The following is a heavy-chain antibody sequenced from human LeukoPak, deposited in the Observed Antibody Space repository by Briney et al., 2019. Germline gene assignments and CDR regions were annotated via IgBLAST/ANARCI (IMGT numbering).Heavy chain of an antibody. D-gene: IGHD3-22*01. V-gene: IGHV4-59*01. CDR1: GGSISSYY. J-gene: IGHJ4*02. Sequence: KPSETLSLNCTVSGGSISSYYWSWIRQPPGKGLEWIGYIYYSGSTNYNPSLKSRVTISVDTSKNQFSLKLSSVTAADTAVYYCARDSGYYYDSSGPMFDYWGQGTLVTVSS. CDR2: IYYSGST. CDR3: ARDSGYYYDSSGPMFDY.